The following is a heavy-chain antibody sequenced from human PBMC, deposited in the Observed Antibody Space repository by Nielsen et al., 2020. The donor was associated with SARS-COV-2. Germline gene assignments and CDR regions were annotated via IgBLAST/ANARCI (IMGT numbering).Heavy chain of an antibody. CDR3: ARDPGGMDV. V-gene: IGHV3-74*01. CDR1: GFTFDDYA. Sequence: GGSLRLSCAASGFTFDDYAVHWVRQAPGKGLVWVSRINSDGSSTSYADSVKGRFTISRDNAKNTLYLQMNSLRAEDTAVYYCARDPGGMDVWGQGTTVTVSS. D-gene: IGHD1-26*01. J-gene: IGHJ6*02. CDR2: INSDGSST.